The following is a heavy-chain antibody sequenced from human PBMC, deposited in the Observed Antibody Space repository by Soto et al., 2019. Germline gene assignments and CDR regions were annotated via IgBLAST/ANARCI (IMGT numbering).Heavy chain of an antibody. D-gene: IGHD1-7*01. CDR2: SSATGAGT. CDR1: GFTFSSYG. J-gene: IGHJ4*02. CDR3: AKARRAGGNYGFYSDF. V-gene: IGHV3-23*01. Sequence: EVQLLESGGGLVQPGGSLRLSCAASGFTFSSYGMTWVRQAPGKGLEWVSFSSATGAGTYYEDSVKGRFTISRDNSKNTLYLQMTSLRAADTAVYYCAKARRAGGNYGFYSDFWGQGALVIVSS.